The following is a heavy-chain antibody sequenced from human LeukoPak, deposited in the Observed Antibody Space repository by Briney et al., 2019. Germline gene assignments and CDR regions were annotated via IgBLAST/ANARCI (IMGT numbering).Heavy chain of an antibody. CDR2: ISGSSINT. J-gene: IGHJ4*02. CDR3: AKLGGIAAAGASAHHDY. CDR1: VFAFSIYA. V-gene: IGHV3-23*01. Sequence: GGSLRLSCAASVFAFSIYAMSWVRHAPGKGLEGVSAISGSSINTYYGEFVRGRFAISRDNSKNTLYLQMNGLRAEDTAVYYCAKLGGIAAAGASAHHDYWGQGTMVTVSS. D-gene: IGHD6-13*01.